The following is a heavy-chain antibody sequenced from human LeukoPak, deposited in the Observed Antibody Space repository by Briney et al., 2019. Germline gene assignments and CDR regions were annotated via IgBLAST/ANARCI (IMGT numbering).Heavy chain of an antibody. D-gene: IGHD2-15*01. CDR1: GFTFSSYG. CDR2: ISYDGSNK. Sequence: PGGSLRLSCAASGFTFSSYGMHWVRQAPGKGLEWVAVISYDGSNKYYADSVKGRFTISRDNSKNTLYLQMNSLRAEDTAVYYCARDPQLDCSGGSCYSDFDYWGQGTLVTVSS. V-gene: IGHV3-30*03. J-gene: IGHJ4*02. CDR3: ARDPQLDCSGGSCYSDFDY.